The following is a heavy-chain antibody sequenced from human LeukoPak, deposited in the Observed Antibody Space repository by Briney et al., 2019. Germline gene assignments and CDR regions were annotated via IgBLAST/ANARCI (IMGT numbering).Heavy chain of an antibody. CDR2: ISYDGSNK. V-gene: IGHV3-30*03. D-gene: IGHD3-16*02. CDR3: ARNRSPTGY. CDR1: GFTFSSYG. Sequence: PGGSLRLSCAASGFTFSSYGMHWVRQAPGKGLEWVAVISYDGSNKYYADSVKGRFTISRDNAKNSLYLQMNSLRAEDTAVYYCARNRSPTGYWGQGTLVTVSS. J-gene: IGHJ4*02.